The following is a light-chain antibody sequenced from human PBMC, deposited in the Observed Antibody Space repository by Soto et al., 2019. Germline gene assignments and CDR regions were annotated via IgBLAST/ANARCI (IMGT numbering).Light chain of an antibody. CDR3: TSYTTSSTHWV. CDR2: EVS. J-gene: IGLJ3*02. CDR1: SSDVGGYNY. V-gene: IGLV2-14*01. Sequence: QSVLTQPASVSGSPGQSITISCTGTSSDVGGYNYVSWYQQHPDKAPKLMIYEVSNRPSGVSNRFSGSKSGNTAPLTISGLQAEDEADYYCTSYTTSSTHWVFGGGTKLTVL.